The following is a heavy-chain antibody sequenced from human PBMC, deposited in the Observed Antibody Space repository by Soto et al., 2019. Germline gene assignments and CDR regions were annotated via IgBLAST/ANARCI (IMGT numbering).Heavy chain of an antibody. J-gene: IGHJ6*02. D-gene: IGHD2-2*01. Sequence: EVQLLESGGGLVQPGGSLRLSCAASGFTFSSYAMSWVRQAPGKGLEWVSAISGSGGSTYYADSVKGRFTISRDNSKNTLYMQMNSLRAEDTAVYYCAKGREDIVGVPAATGTDGMDVWGQGTTVTVSS. V-gene: IGHV3-23*01. CDR3: AKGREDIVGVPAATGTDGMDV. CDR1: GFTFSSYA. CDR2: ISGSGGST.